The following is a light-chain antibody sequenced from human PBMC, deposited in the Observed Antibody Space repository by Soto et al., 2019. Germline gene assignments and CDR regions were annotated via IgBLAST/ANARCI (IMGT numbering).Light chain of an antibody. J-gene: IGLJ2*01. Sequence: QSVLTQPPSASVSPGQSVTISCTGTSSDVGSYNSVCWYQQHPGKAPKLIISEVNQRPSGVPDRFSGSKSGNTASLTVSALQAEDEADYYCSSYAGRNNLIFGGGTKVTVL. CDR2: EVN. CDR1: SSDVGSYNS. CDR3: SSYAGRNNLI. V-gene: IGLV2-8*01.